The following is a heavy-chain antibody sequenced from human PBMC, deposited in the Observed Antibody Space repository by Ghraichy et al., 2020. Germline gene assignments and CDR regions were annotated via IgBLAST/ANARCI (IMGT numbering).Heavy chain of an antibody. CDR2: INHSGST. V-gene: IGHV4-34*01. CDR3: ARGKRGPAGPFDY. J-gene: IGHJ4*02. D-gene: IGHD2-2*01. Sequence: SETLSLTCAVYGGSFSGYYWSWIRQPPGKGLEWIGEINHSGSTNYNPSLKSRVTISVDTSKNQFSLKLSSVTAADTAVYYCARGKRGPAGPFDYWGQGTLVTVSS. CDR1: GGSFSGYY.